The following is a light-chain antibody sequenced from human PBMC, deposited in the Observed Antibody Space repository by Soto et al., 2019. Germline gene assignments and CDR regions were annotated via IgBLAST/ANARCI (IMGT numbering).Light chain of an antibody. J-gene: IGKJ5*01. CDR1: QSVRSTY. Sequence: ETVLTQSPGTLSLSAGERATLSCRASQSVRSTYLAWYQQKFGQAPRLLIYGASNRATGIPDRFSGSGSGTDFTLTNSRLGPEDFAVYYCQQYGDSPVTFGQGTRLEIK. CDR2: GAS. V-gene: IGKV3-20*01. CDR3: QQYGDSPVT.